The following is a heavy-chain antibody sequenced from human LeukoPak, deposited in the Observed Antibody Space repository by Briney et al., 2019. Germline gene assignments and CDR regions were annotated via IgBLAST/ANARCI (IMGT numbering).Heavy chain of an antibody. CDR1: GFTFSNYW. CDR2: INQDAGGK. V-gene: IGHV3-7*05. Sequence: GSLRLSCEASGFTFSNYWMSWVRQAPGKGLEWVANINQDAGGKYYVDSVKGRFTISRDNSKNTLYLQMNSLRAEDTAVYYCAKRRGMGDPLYYYYYGMDVWGQGTTVTVSS. D-gene: IGHD2-21*02. J-gene: IGHJ6*02. CDR3: AKRRGMGDPLYYYYYGMDV.